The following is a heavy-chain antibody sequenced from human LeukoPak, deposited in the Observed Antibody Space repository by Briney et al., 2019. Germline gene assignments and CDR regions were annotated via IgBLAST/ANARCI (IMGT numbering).Heavy chain of an antibody. V-gene: IGHV4-59*01. CDR3: ARDHTGGGWFDP. J-gene: IGHJ5*02. D-gene: IGHD1-1*01. CDR2: IYYSGST. Sequence: ASETLSLTCTVSGGSISSYYWSWIRQPPGKGLVWIGYIYYSGSTNYNPSLKSRVTISVDTSKNQFSLKLSSVTAADTAVYYCARDHTGGGWFDPWGQGTLVTVSS. CDR1: GGSISSYY.